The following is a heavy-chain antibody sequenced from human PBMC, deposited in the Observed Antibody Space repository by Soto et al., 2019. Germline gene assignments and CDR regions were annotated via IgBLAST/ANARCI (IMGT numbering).Heavy chain of an antibody. Sequence: GGSLRLSCAASGLTFGSRVMSWVRQAPGEGLQWVSTITDTGGDAKYADSVRGRFVISRDNSKKTLYLQMTSLTAEDSAMYFCARGSTDSYPGSRIFDFWGRGTLVTVSS. CDR1: GLTFGSRV. CDR3: ARGSTDSYPGSRIFDF. CDR2: ITDTGGDA. J-gene: IGHJ4*02. V-gene: IGHV3-23*01. D-gene: IGHD3-10*01.